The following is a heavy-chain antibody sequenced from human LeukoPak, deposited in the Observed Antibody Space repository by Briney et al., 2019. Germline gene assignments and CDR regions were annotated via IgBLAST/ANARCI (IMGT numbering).Heavy chain of an antibody. CDR1: ESTFTTFA. CDR2: FSGSDGST. J-gene: IGHJ5*02. CDR3: AKDGYDFWSAYQIDL. V-gene: IGHV3-23*01. D-gene: IGHD3-3*01. Sequence: GGSSRLSGPPPESTFTTFAMPWSPRAPGKGREWFSAFSGSDGSTYYSDSVTGRFTISRDNSKNTLYLQMTSLRTDDTAVYYCAKDGYDFWSAYQIDLWGQGTLVTVSS.